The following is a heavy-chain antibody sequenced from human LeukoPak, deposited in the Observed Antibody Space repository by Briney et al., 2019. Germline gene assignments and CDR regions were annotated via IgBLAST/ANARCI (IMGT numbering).Heavy chain of an antibody. CDR2: ISYDGSNK. D-gene: IGHD6-19*01. CDR3: AKVEGYDSSGWYVRDWFDP. J-gene: IGHJ5*02. Sequence: PGGSLRLSCAASGFTFSSYGMHWVRQAPGKGLEWVAVISYDGSNKYYADSVKGRFTISRDNSKNTLYLQMNSLRAEDTAVYYCAKVEGYDSSGWYVRDWFDPWGQGTLVTVSS. CDR1: GFTFSSYG. V-gene: IGHV3-30*18.